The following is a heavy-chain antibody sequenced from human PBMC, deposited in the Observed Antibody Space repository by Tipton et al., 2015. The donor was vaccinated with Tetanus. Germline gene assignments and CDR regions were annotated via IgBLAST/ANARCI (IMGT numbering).Heavy chain of an antibody. V-gene: IGHV4-38-2*01. CDR3: ARASGWGRIGHWFDP. J-gene: IGHJ5*02. CDR1: GDSISRGYY. CDR2: IDHSGRP. D-gene: IGHD6-19*01. Sequence: TLSLTCAVSGDSISRGYYWGWIRQPPGKGLEWIGSIDHSGRPYQNPTLKSRVTISVDTSKTQISLKVSSVTAADTAVYYCARASGWGRIGHWFDPWGQGTLVTVSS.